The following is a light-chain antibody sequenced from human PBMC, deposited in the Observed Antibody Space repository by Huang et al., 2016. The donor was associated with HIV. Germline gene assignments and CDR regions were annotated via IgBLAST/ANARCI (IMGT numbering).Light chain of an antibody. J-gene: IGKJ1*01. CDR2: DAS. Sequence: EILLTQSPGTLSLSPGERATLSCRASQSVGRTSLAWYHKQQGQAPTLLIYDASRRPFGIPDRFSGSGSGTDVTLSISRLEPEDFAVYYCQQYGSSPTTFGQGTKVEI. CDR1: QSVGRTS. CDR3: QQYGSSPTT. V-gene: IGKV3-20*01.